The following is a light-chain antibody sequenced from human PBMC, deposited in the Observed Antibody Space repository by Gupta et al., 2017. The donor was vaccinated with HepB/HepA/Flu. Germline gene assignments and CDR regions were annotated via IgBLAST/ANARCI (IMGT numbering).Light chain of an antibody. Sequence: QSALTPPAPVSGSPGQSITISCTGTSSDVGTYKYVSWYQQHPGKAPKLMIYDVSNRPSGVSNRFSGSKSGNTASLTISGLQAEDEADYYCSSFTSSDSWVFGGGTKLTVL. V-gene: IGLV2-14*01. CDR1: SSDVGTYKY. J-gene: IGLJ3*02. CDR2: DVS. CDR3: SSFTSSDSWV.